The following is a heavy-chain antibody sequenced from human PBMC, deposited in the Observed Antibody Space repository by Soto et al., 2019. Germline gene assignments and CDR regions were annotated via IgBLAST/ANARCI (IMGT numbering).Heavy chain of an antibody. CDR1: GGSFSSYY. J-gene: IGHJ5*02. V-gene: IGHV4-39*01. CDR2: IYYSGST. Sequence: SETLSLTCAVYGGSFSSYYWGWIRQPPGKGLEWIGSIYYSGSTYYNPSLKSRVTISVDTSKNQFSLKLSSVTAADTAVYYCASSSGWYRDWFDPWGQGTLVTVSS. D-gene: IGHD6-19*01. CDR3: ASSSGWYRDWFDP.